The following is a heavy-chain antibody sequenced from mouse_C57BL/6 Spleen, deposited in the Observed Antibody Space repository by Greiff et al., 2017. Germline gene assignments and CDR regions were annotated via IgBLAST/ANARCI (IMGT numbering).Heavy chain of an antibody. D-gene: IGHD2-5*01. J-gene: IGHJ4*01. CDR2: IDPSDSET. Sequence: QVQLQQPGPELVRPGSSVKLSCKASGYTFTSYWMHWVKQRPIQGLEWIGNIDPSDSETHYNQKFKDKATLTVDKSSSTAYMQLSSLTSEDSAVYYCARRSNPYYYAMDYWGQGTSVTVSS. CDR3: ARRSNPYYYAMDY. V-gene: IGHV1-52*01. CDR1: GYTFTSYW.